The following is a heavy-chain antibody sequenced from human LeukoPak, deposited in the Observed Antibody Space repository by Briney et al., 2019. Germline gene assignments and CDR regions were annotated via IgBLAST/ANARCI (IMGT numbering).Heavy chain of an antibody. CDR2: INHSGST. Sequence: PSGTLSLTCGVYGGSFIGYYWSWIRQPPGKGLEWIGEINHSGSTNYNPSLKSRVTISVDTSKRQFSLKLSSVTAADTAVYYCSKGGPHTVTTYRWFDPWGQGTLVTVSS. CDR1: GGSFIGYY. D-gene: IGHD4-17*01. CDR3: SKGGPHTVTTYRWFDP. J-gene: IGHJ5*02. V-gene: IGHV4-34*01.